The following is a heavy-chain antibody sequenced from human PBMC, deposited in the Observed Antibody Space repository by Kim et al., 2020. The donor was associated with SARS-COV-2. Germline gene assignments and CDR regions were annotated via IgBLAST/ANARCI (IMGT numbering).Heavy chain of an antibody. CDR3: ARDILPYDFWSQGVGYYYYGMDV. V-gene: IGHV1-18*01. CDR2: ISAYNGNT. CDR1: GYTFTSYG. J-gene: IGHJ6*02. Sequence: ASVKVSCKASGYTFTSYGISWVRQAPGQGLEWMEWISAYNGNTNYAQKLQGRVTMTTDTSTSTAYMELRSLKSDDTAVYYCARDILPYDFWSQGVGYYYYGMDVWGQGTTVTVSS. D-gene: IGHD3-3*01.